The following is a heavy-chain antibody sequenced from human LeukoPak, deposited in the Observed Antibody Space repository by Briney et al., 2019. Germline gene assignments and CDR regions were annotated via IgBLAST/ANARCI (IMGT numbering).Heavy chain of an antibody. V-gene: IGHV4-39*07. CDR3: ARVGIAAAGTW. D-gene: IGHD6-13*01. CDR2: VHYTGRT. CDR1: GASITSGEYY. J-gene: IGHJ4*02. Sequence: SETLSLTCSVSGASITSGEYYWGWIRQSPGKGLEWIGSVHYTGRTYYNPSLKSRVTISVDTSKNQFSLKLSSVTAADTAVYYCARVGIAAAGTWWGQGTLVTVSS.